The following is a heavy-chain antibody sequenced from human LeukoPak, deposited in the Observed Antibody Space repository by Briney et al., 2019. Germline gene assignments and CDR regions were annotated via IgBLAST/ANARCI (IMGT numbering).Heavy chain of an antibody. D-gene: IGHD3-22*01. CDR3: AEAPRGILVVNGFDP. CDR2: IIPIFGTA. J-gene: IGHJ5*02. CDR1: GGTFSSYA. Sequence: GASVKVSFKASGGTFSSYAISWVRQAPGQGLEWMGGIIPIFGTANYAQKFQGRVTITADESTSTAYMELSGLRSEDTAVYYCAEAPRGILVVNGFDPWGKGTWSPSPQ. V-gene: IGHV1-69*13.